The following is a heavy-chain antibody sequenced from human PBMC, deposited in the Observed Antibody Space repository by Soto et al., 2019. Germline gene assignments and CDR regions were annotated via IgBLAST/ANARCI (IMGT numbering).Heavy chain of an antibody. V-gene: IGHV3-33*01. CDR1: GFTFSSYG. Sequence: HPGGSLRLSCAASGFTFSSYGMHWVRQAPGKGLEWVAVIWYDGSNKYYADSVKGRFTISRDNSKNTLYLQMNSLRAEDTAVYYCAREGSSSWYDAFDIWGQGTMVTVSS. CDR2: IWYDGSNK. D-gene: IGHD6-13*01. J-gene: IGHJ3*02. CDR3: AREGSSSWYDAFDI.